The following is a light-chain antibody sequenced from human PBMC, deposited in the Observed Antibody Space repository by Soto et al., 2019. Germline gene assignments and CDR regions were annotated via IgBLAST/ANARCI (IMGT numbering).Light chain of an antibody. Sequence: LAQPGSCCVAPGQMVTISCSGSSSSSVRNAVNWYQQLPGTAPKLLIYINDQRTSGVPERFSGSKSGTSASLAISGLQSEDEADHYCAAWADTLKAFYVLGNGKKVHVL. CDR1: SSSSVRNA. V-gene: IGLV1-44*01. CDR3: AAWADTLKAFYV. J-gene: IGLJ1*01. CDR2: IND.